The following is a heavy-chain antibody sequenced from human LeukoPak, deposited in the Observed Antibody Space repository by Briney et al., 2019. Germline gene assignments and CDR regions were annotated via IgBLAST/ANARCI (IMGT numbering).Heavy chain of an antibody. J-gene: IGHJ4*02. CDR3: AKKRTPVAGTNYFDY. V-gene: IGHV3-23*01. CDR2: VSAGGDKT. D-gene: IGHD6-19*01. Sequence: GGSLRLSCAASGFTFSSYAMSWVRQAPGKGLEWVSGVSAGGDKTDYAESVKGRFTISRDNSKNTVYLQMTSVTAEDTARHYCAKKRTPVAGTNYFDYWGQGILVTVSS. CDR1: GFTFSSYA.